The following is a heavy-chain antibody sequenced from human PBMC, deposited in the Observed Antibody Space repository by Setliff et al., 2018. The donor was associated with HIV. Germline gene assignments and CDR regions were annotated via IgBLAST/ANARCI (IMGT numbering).Heavy chain of an antibody. CDR2: ISYDGSNK. CDR1: GFTFSSYG. V-gene: IGHV3-30*03. J-gene: IGHJ3*02. Sequence: GGSLRLSCAASGFTFSSYGMHWVRQAPGKGLEWVAVISYDGSNKYYADSVKGRFTISRDNAKNSLYLQMNSLRAEDTAVYYCARARRDAFDIWGQGTMVTVSS. CDR3: ARARRDAFDI.